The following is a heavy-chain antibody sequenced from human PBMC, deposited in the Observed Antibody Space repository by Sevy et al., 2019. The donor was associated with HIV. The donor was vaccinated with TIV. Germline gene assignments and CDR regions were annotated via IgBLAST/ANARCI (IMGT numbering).Heavy chain of an antibody. Sequence: GGSLRLSCAASGFTFSNAWMSWVRQAPGKGLEWVGRIKSKTDDATTYYAAPVKGRFTISRDDSNNMLHLQMNSLKTEDTAMYYCTTDRSFDGSGSFDYWGQGTLVTVS. CDR2: IKSKTDDATT. CDR1: GFTFSNAW. J-gene: IGHJ4*02. V-gene: IGHV3-15*01. CDR3: TTDRSFDGSGSFDY. D-gene: IGHD3-10*01.